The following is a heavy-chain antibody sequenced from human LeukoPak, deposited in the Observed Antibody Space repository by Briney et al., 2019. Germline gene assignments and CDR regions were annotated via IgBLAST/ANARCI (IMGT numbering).Heavy chain of an antibody. CDR1: GFTFSSYS. CDR2: ICSTSRCI. Sequence: GGSLRLSCAASGFTFSSYSMNWVRQAPGKGLEWVSSICSTSRCIFYADSVKGRFTISRDNAKDSLYLQMNSLRAEDTAVYYCARDRLGVEMSTINRFDYWGQGTLVAVSS. D-gene: IGHD5-24*01. CDR3: ARDRLGVEMSTINRFDY. V-gene: IGHV3-21*01. J-gene: IGHJ4*02.